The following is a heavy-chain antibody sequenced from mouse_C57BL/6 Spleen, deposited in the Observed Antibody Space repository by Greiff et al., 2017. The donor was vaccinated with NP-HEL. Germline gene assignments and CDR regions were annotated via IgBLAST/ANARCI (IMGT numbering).Heavy chain of an antibody. D-gene: IGHD2-4*01. CDR1: GFTFSSYA. CDR3: ASAPFYYDYPWFAY. V-gene: IGHV5-4*03. Sequence: DVMLVESGGGLVKPGGSLKLSCAASGFTFSSYAMSWVRQTPEKRLEWVATISDGGSYTYYPDNVKGRFTISRDNAKNNLYLQMSHLKSEDTAMYYCASAPFYYDYPWFAYWGQGTLVTVSA. J-gene: IGHJ3*01. CDR2: ISDGGSYT.